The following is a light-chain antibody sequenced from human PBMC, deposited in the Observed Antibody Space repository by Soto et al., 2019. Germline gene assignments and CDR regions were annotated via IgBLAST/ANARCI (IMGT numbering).Light chain of an antibody. CDR3: KQYSDSPLT. V-gene: IGKV3-20*01. CDR1: QTVRTNY. Sequence: EIVLTQSPGTLSLSPGERATLSCRASQTVRTNYLAWFQHKPGQAPRLLIYGASSRATGIPDRFSGSGSCTDSALTINRLEPEDFAVYFCKQYSDSPLTFGGGTKVEIK. J-gene: IGKJ4*01. CDR2: GAS.